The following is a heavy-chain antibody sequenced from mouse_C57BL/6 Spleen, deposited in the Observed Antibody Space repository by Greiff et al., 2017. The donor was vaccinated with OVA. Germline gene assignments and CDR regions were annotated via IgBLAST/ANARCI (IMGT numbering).Heavy chain of an antibody. CDR1: GYAFSSSW. J-gene: IGHJ1*03. Sequence: QVQLKESGAELVKPGASVKISCKASGYAFSSSWMNWVKQRPGKGLEWIGQIYPGDGDTNYNGKFKGKATLTADKSSSTAYMQLSSLTSEDSAVYVCARWGRVLLPILSVWGTGTTVTVAS. CDR2: IYPGDGDT. CDR3: ARWGRVLLPILSV. V-gene: IGHV1-80*01. D-gene: IGHD1-1*01.